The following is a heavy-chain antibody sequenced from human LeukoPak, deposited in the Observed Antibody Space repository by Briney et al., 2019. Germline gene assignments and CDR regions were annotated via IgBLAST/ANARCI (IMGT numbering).Heavy chain of an antibody. D-gene: IGHD5-12*01. CDR1: GGTFSSYA. CDR3: ARDRVGGYDAAFDI. J-gene: IGHJ3*02. CDR2: IIPILGIA. Sequence: SVKVSCKASGGTFSSYAISWVRQAPGQGLEWMGRIIPILGIANYAQKFQGRVTITADKSTSTTYMELSSLRSEDTAVYYCARDRVGGYDAAFDIWGQGTMVTVSS. V-gene: IGHV1-69*04.